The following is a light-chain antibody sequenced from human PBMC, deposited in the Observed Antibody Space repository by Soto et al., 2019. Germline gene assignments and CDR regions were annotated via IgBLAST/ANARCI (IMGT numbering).Light chain of an antibody. V-gene: IGKV3-15*01. J-gene: IGKJ1*01. CDR1: QSISSN. CDR2: GAS. Sequence: EIVVMQSPAILSVSPGEGATLSCRASQSISSNLAWYQQKPGQAPRLLIYGASTRATGVPDRFSGSGSGTEFTLAISSLQSEDFAVYHCQQYNNWRPGTFGQGTKVEIK. CDR3: QQYNNWRPGT.